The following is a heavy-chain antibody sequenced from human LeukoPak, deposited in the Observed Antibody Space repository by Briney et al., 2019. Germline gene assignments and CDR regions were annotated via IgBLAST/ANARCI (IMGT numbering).Heavy chain of an antibody. J-gene: IGHJ4*02. CDR1: GFTFSSYE. Sequence: PGGSLRLCCAASGFTFSSYEMNWVRHAPGKGLERVSYISSSGSTIYYADSVKGRFTISRDNAKNSLYLQMNSLRAEDTAVYYCAKDRWGGGGSGYWGQGTLVTVSS. D-gene: IGHD2-15*01. CDR3: AKDRWGGGGSGY. CDR2: ISSSGSTI. V-gene: IGHV3-48*03.